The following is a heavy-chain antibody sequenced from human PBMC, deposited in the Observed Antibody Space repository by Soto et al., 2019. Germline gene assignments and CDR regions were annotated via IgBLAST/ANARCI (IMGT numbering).Heavy chain of an antibody. Sequence: PSETLSLTCXVSGVSISIPNWWAWVRQAPGKGLEWIGEIDHSGTTNYNPSLNSRVTISLDRSKNQFSLRLTSVAAADTAVYFSAGGKFYALDIWGQGTVVTVSS. CDR1: GVSISIPNW. D-gene: IGHD3-16*01. CDR2: IDHSGTT. V-gene: IGHV4-4*02. CDR3: AGGKFYALDI. J-gene: IGHJ3*02.